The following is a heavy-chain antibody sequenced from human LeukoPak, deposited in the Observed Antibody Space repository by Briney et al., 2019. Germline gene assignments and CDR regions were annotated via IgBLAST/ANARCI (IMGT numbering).Heavy chain of an antibody. V-gene: IGHV1-2*02. CDR1: GYTFTGYY. CDR2: INPNSGGT. D-gene: IGHD1-1*01. J-gene: IGHJ4*02. CDR3: ARVQNGGLFDY. Sequence: ASVKVSCKASGYTFTGYYMHWVRQAPGQGLEWMGWINPNSGGTNYAQKFQGRVTITADKSTSTAYMELSSLRSEDTAVYYCARVQNGGLFDYWGQGTLVTVSS.